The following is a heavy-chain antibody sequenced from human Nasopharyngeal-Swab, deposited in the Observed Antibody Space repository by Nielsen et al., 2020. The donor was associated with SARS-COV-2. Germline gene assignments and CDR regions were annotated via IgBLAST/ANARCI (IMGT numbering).Heavy chain of an antibody. CDR2: ISYDGSNK. CDR1: GFTFSSYV. D-gene: IGHD2-8*01. J-gene: IGHJ4*02. V-gene: IGHV3-30*18. CDR3: AKGMLQGMDY. Sequence: GESLKISCAASGFTFSSYVMHWVRQAPGKGLEWVAVISYDGSNKYYADSVKGRFTISRDNSKNTLYLQMNSLRAEDTAVYYCAKGMLQGMDYWGQGTLVTVSS.